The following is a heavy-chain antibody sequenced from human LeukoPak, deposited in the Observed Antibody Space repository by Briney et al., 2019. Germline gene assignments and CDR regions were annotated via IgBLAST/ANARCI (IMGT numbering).Heavy chain of an antibody. CDR3: ASPSKLVVSRGAFDI. J-gene: IGHJ3*02. CDR1: GASFSDTTYY. D-gene: IGHD3-10*01. V-gene: IGHV4-39*01. Sequence: SETLSLTCTVSGASFSDTTYYWAWFRQPPGKELEWIASIYFSETKYNPSLKSRITISGDTSKNQFSLKLTSVTDTDTAVYYCASPSKLVVSRGAFDIWGQGKMVTVSA. CDR2: IYFSET.